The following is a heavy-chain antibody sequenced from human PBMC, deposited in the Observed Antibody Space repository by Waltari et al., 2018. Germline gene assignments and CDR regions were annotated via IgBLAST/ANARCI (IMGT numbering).Heavy chain of an antibody. Sequence: QVQLQESGPGLVKPSQTLSLTCTVSGGSISSGSYYWSWIRQPAGKGLEWIGRIYTSGSTNYNPSLKSRVTISVDTSKNQFSLKLSSVTAADTAVYYCAACEGELRYFGQFDPWGQGTLVTVSS. V-gene: IGHV4-61*02. CDR2: IYTSGST. CDR3: AACEGELRYFGQFDP. D-gene: IGHD3-9*01. J-gene: IGHJ5*02. CDR1: GGSISSGSYY.